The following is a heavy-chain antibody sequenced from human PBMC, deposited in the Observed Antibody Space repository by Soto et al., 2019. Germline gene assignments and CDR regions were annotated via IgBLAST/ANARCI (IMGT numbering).Heavy chain of an antibody. Sequence: QVQLQESGPGLVKPSGTLSLTCAVSGGSMSSSNWWSWVRQPPGKGLEWIGEIYQSGSTNYDSSLNSRXXIXVXXSQTQFSLKLNSVTAADTAVYYCARYYVSGSYFDSWGQGTLVTVSS. D-gene: IGHD3-10*01. CDR2: IYQSGST. J-gene: IGHJ5*01. CDR3: ARYYVSGSYFDS. V-gene: IGHV4-4*02. CDR1: GGSMSSSNW.